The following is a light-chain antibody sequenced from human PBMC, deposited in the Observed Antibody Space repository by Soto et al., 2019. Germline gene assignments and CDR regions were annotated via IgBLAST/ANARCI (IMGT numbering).Light chain of an antibody. CDR3: QQYSKWPPWT. CDR1: QRLSDN. V-gene: IGKV3-15*01. Sequence: EIVMTQSPATLAGSPGETVTLSCRASQRLSDNLAWYQQKPGQAPRLLIFRASTRATGVPARFSGRGSGTEFTLTISGLQSEYFAVYHCQQYSKWPPWTFGPGTKVEIK. CDR2: RAS. J-gene: IGKJ1*01.